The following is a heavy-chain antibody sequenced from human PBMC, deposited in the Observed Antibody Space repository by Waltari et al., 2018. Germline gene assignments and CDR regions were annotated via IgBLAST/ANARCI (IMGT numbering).Heavy chain of an antibody. CDR2: IYSGGST. D-gene: IGHD2-15*01. Sequence: EVQLVETGGALIQPGGSLRLSCAASGFTVSNSYMSWVRRAPGKGLVWVSVIYSGGSTYYATSVKGRVTMSIDNSKNTVSLQMNGLRAEDTAMYYCARGACSGASCKTLDYWGQGTLVTVSS. V-gene: IGHV3-53*02. CDR1: GFTVSNSY. CDR3: ARGACSGASCKTLDY. J-gene: IGHJ4*02.